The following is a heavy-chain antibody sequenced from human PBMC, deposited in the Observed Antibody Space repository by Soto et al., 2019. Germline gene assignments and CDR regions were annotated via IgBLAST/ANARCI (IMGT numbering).Heavy chain of an antibody. D-gene: IGHD3-10*01. CDR3: ARDVWFGEGYYYYGMDV. Sequence: GGSLRLSCAASGFTFSSYSMNWVRQAPGKGLEWVSYISSSSTIYYADSVKGRFTISRDNAKNSLYLQMNSLRDEDTAVYYCARDVWFGEGYYYYGMDVWGQGTTVTVSS. V-gene: IGHV3-48*02. CDR1: GFTFSSYS. J-gene: IGHJ6*02. CDR2: ISSSSTI.